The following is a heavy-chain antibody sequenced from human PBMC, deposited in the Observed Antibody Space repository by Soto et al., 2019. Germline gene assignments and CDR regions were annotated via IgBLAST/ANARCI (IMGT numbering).Heavy chain of an antibody. CDR3: ARDQGRKYYGSGSYLVPGWFDP. V-gene: IGHV1-69*06. CDR2: IIPIFGTA. CDR1: GGTFSSYA. Sequence: GASVKVSCKASGGTFSSYAISWVRQAPGQGLEWMGGIIPIFGTANYAQKFQGRVTITADKSTSTAYMELSSLRSEDTAVYYCARDQGRKYYGSGSYLVPGWFDPWGQGTLVTVSS. D-gene: IGHD3-10*01. J-gene: IGHJ5*02.